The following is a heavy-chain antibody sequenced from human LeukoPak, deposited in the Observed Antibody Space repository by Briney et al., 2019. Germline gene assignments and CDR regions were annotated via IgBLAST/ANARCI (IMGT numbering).Heavy chain of an antibody. CDR1: GFTFSSYG. Sequence: GRSLRLSCAASGFTFSSYGMHWVRQAPGKGLEWVAVISYDGSNKYYADSVKGRFTISRDNSKDTLYLQMNSLRAEDTAVYYCAKEACKGYCSGGSCYSGFCWFDLWGQGTLVTVSS. CDR3: AKEACKGYCSGGSCYSGFCWFDL. J-gene: IGHJ5*02. CDR2: ISYDGSNK. D-gene: IGHD2-15*01. V-gene: IGHV3-30*18.